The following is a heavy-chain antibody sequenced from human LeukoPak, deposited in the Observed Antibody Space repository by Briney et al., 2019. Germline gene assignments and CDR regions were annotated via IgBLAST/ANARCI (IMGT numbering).Heavy chain of an antibody. J-gene: IGHJ4*02. CDR3: ARAGGHVEIDY. Sequence: SETLSLTCTVSGGSISSYYWSWIRQPPGKGLEWIGYIYYSGSTNYNPSLKSRVTISVDTSKNQFSLKLSSVTAADKAVYYCARAGGHVEIDYWGRGTLVTVSS. CDR1: GGSISSYY. CDR2: IYYSGST. V-gene: IGHV4-59*01. D-gene: IGHD5-24*01.